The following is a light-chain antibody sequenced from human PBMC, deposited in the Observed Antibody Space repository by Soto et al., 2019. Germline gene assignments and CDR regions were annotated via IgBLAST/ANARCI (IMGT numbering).Light chain of an antibody. CDR3: AAWDDSLDGLL. CDR2: SNN. CDR1: SSNIGINA. V-gene: IGLV1-44*01. Sequence: QSVLTQPPSASGTPGQRVAISCSGSSSNIGINAVSWYQQLPGKAPKLLIYSNNQRLSGVPDRFSGSKSGTSASLAISGLQSEDEADYYCAAWDDSLDGLLFGTGTKVTVL. J-gene: IGLJ1*01.